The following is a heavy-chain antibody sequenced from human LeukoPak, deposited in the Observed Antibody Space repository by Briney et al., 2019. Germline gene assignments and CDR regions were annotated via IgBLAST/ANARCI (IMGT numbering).Heavy chain of an antibody. J-gene: IGHJ3*02. V-gene: IGHV4-38-2*02. Sequence: SETLSLTCTVSGYSISSGYYWGWIRQPPGKGLERIGSIYHSGSTYYNPSLKSRVTISVDTSKNQFSLKLSSVTAADTAVYYCARDTMIVVVKSQAFDIWGQGTMVTVSS. CDR2: IYHSGST. D-gene: IGHD3-22*01. CDR1: GYSISSGYY. CDR3: ARDTMIVVVKSQAFDI.